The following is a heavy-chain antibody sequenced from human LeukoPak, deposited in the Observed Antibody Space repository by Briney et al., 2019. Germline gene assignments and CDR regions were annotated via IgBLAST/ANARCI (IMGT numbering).Heavy chain of an antibody. J-gene: IGHJ4*02. CDR2: IGFLEDNQ. D-gene: IGHD3-10*01. CDR3: TRDITNHYSFDY. V-gene: IGHV3-30*04. Sequence: PGGSLRLSCAGSGFTFSDHGIHWVRQAPGQGLQWVALIGFLEDNQGFADSVKGRFTISRYNSKNTVYLQMNTLRDEDTAVYYCTRDITNHYSFDYWGQGTLVTVSS. CDR1: GFTFSDHG.